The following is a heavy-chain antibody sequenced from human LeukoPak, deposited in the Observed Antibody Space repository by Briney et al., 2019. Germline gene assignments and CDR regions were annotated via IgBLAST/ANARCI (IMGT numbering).Heavy chain of an antibody. D-gene: IGHD6-19*01. CDR3: AKAPYSSGWYFFDY. J-gene: IGHJ4*02. CDR1: GFTFDDYA. V-gene: IGHV3-9*01. Sequence: GGSLRLSCAASGFTFDDYAMHWVRQAPGKGLEWVSGISWNSGSIGYADSVKGRFTISRDNAKNSLYLQMNSLRAEDTASYYCAKAPYSSGWYFFDYWGQGTLVTVSS. CDR2: ISWNSGSI.